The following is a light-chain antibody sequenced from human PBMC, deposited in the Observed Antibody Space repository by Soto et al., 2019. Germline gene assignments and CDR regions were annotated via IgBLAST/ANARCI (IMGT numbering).Light chain of an antibody. J-gene: IGLJ1*01. CDR1: NIGSKS. V-gene: IGLV3-21*04. Sequence: SYELTQPPSVSVAPGKTARITCGGNNIGSKSVHWYQQKPGQAPVLVIYYDSDRPSGIPERFSGSNSGNTATLTISRVEAGDEADYYCQVWDSSSDHHYVFGAGTKLTVL. CDR2: YDS. CDR3: QVWDSSSDHHYV.